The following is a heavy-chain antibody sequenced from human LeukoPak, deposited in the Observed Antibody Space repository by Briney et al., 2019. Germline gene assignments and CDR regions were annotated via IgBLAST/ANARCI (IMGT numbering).Heavy chain of an antibody. D-gene: IGHD5-12*01. CDR3: AKASQGNEYSGSFDY. CDR2: ISVSGSNT. Sequence: PGGSLRLSCAASGFTFRNYAMSWVRQAPGKGLEWVSGISVSGSNTYYVDSVKGRFTISRDNSKDRLYLQMSSLRAEDTAIYYCAKASQGNEYSGSFDYWGQGTLVPVSS. V-gene: IGHV3-23*01. CDR1: GFTFRNYA. J-gene: IGHJ4*02.